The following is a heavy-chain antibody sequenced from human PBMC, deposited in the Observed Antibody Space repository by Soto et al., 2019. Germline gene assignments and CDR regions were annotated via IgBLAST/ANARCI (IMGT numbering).Heavy chain of an antibody. CDR3: ARKHSLDYIRWGLDP. D-gene: IGHD4-4*01. V-gene: IGHV1-2*02. CDR1: GYPFSDNQ. CDR2: INPKSDDT. Sequence: ASVKVSCKASGYPFSDNQIHWLRRAPAQSLEWMGRINPKSDDTNYAQKLQDRVAMTRDTSIDSAYLELTGLTSDDTATYYCARKHSLDYIRWGLDPWGQGTLVTVSS. J-gene: IGHJ5*02.